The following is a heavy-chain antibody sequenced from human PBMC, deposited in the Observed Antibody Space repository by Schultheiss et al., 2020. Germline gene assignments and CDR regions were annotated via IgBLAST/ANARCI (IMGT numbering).Heavy chain of an antibody. CDR2: IYPGDSET. D-gene: IGHD2-21*02. CDR1: GYSVTSYW. V-gene: IGHV5-51*01. CDR3: ARHGGGPWRHCGGDCADDY. Sequence: GESLKISCKGSGYSVTSYWIAWVRQMPGKGLEWMGIIYPGDSETRYSPSFQGQVTISADKSITTAYLQWSSLKASDTAMYYCARHGGGPWRHCGGDCADDYWGQGTLVTVSS. J-gene: IGHJ4*02.